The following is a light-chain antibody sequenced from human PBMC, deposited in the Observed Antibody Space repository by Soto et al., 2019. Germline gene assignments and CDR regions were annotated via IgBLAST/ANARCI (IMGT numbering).Light chain of an antibody. CDR1: QSVNSH. CDR2: DAS. J-gene: IGKJ4*01. Sequence: EVVLTQSPATLSLSPVERDTLSCRASQSVNSHLGWYQQQPGQAPRLLIYDASNRATGIPARFSGIGSGTDCTLTISNLQNEDGSVYDGHQRSKWPLTFGGGTKVDIK. V-gene: IGKV3-11*01. CDR3: HQRSKWPLT.